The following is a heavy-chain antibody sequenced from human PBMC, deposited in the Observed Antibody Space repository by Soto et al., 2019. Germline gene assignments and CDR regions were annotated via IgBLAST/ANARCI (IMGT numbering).Heavy chain of an antibody. V-gene: IGHV1-69*13. Sequence: SVKVSCKASGGTLSRSAISWVRQAPGQGLEWMGGIIPIFGPAIYAQKFRGRVSIIADESTRTAYMEMSSLRSDDTAVYYCGTGSSWTKVESWGQGTLVTVSS. CDR3: GTGSSWTKVES. D-gene: IGHD6-13*01. J-gene: IGHJ4*02. CDR2: IIPIFGPA. CDR1: GGTLSRSA.